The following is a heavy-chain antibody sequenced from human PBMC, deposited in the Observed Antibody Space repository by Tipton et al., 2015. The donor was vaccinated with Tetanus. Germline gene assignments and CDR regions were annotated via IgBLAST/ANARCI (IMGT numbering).Heavy chain of an antibody. CDR1: GYTFTSYD. CDR2: MNPNSGNT. V-gene: IGHV1-8*01. Sequence: QSGAEVKKPGASVKVSCKASGYTFTSYDINWVRQATGQGLEWMGWMNPNSGNTGYAQKFQGRVTMTRNTSISTAYMELSSLRSEDTAVYYCARASSTVTTYSYYYYGMDVWGQGTTVTVSS. CDR3: ARASSTVTTYSYYYYGMDV. J-gene: IGHJ6*02. D-gene: IGHD4-17*01.